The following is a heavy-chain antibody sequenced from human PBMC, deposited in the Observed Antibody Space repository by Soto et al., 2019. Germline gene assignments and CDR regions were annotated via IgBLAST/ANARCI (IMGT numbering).Heavy chain of an antibody. J-gene: IGHJ6*02. V-gene: IGHV6-1*01. CDR1: VDSVSSNSAA. D-gene: IGHD6-13*01. CDR2: TYYRSKWYN. Sequence: SQTLSLPCAISVDSVSSNSAAGNWIRQSPSRGLEWLGRTYYRSKWYNDYAVSVKSRITINPDTSKNQFSLQLNSVTPEDTAVYYCARVSVAAGTADYYGMDVWGQGTTVTVSS. CDR3: ARVSVAAGTADYYGMDV.